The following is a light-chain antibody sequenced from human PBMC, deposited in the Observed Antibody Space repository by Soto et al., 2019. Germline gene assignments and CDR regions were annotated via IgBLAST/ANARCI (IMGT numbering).Light chain of an antibody. Sequence: EIVLTQSPATLSLSPGERATLSCRASQSVGTYLAWYQQKRSQAPRLIIYDASTRATGIPARFSGSGSGTDFTLTISSLEPEDFALYYCQQRSDWPLLTFGGGTKVEMK. CDR2: DAS. CDR1: QSVGTY. J-gene: IGKJ4*01. CDR3: QQRSDWPLLT. V-gene: IGKV3-11*01.